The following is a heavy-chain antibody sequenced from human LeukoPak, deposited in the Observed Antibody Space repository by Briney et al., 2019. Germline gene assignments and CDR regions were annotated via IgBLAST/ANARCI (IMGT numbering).Heavy chain of an antibody. D-gene: IGHD2-21*02. CDR2: IKQDGSEK. J-gene: IGHJ1*01. V-gene: IGHV3-7*01. CDR1: GFTFSSYW. CDR3: TSWGDTTAEYFQR. Sequence: GGSLRLSCAASGFTFSSYWMSWVRQAPGKGLEWVANIKQDGSEKYYVDSVKGRFSIYRDNAENSMYLQMNSLRVEDTAVCYCTSWGDTTAEYFQRWGQGTLVTVSS.